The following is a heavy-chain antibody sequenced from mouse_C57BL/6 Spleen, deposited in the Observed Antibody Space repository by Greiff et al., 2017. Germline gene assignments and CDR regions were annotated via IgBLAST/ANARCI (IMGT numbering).Heavy chain of an antibody. CDR1: GYTFTDYE. CDR2: IDPETGGT. CDR3: TRSDPWCFDD. V-gene: IGHV1-15*01. Sequence: QVQLKESGAELVRPGASVTLSCKASGYTFTDYEMHWVKQTPVHGLEWIGAIDPETGGTAYNQKFKGKAILTADKSSSTAYMELRSLTSEDSAVYYCTRSDPWCFDDWGTGTTVTVSS. J-gene: IGHJ1*03.